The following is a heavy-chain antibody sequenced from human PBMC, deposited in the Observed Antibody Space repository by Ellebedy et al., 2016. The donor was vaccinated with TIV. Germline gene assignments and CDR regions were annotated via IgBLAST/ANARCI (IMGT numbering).Heavy chain of an antibody. CDR3: ARNVNYAHDY. V-gene: IGHV3-21*01. D-gene: IGHD1-7*01. CDR1: GFTFSTYT. J-gene: IGHJ4*02. CDR2: ISISSDLI. Sequence: GGSLRLXXAASGFTFSTYTMDWVRQAPGKGLEWVSSISISSDLIFYADSVRGRVTISRDNAKNSVYLQINSLRADDTAVYYCARNVNYAHDYWGQGTLVTVSS.